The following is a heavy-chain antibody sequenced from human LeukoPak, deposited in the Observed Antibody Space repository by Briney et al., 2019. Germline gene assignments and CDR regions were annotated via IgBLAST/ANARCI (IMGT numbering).Heavy chain of an antibody. V-gene: IGHV1-18*01. D-gene: IGHD5-12*01. CDR2: ISGYNYNT. CDR3: ARDKSVATAPRHPFDY. J-gene: IGHJ4*02. CDR1: GYASNAYG. Sequence: ASVKVSCEPSGYASNAYGISWVRQAPGRGLEWLGWISGYNYNTNYAEMFRGRVTMIIDTSTITAYMELRSLTSDDTAVYSCARDKSVATAPRHPFDYWGQGTLITVSS.